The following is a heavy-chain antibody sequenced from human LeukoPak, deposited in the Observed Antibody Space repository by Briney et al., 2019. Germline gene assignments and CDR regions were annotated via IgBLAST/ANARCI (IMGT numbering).Heavy chain of an antibody. J-gene: IGHJ4*02. V-gene: IGHV3-30*18. CDR2: ISYDGGDK. CDR3: TKGTIWLPFDY. CDR1: GFTFSSNA. Sequence: PGRSLRLSCAASGFTFSSNAMHWVRQAPGKGLEWVAIISYDGGDKYYADSVKGRFTISRDNSKNTLYLQMNSLRAEDTAVYYCTKGTIWLPFDYWGQGTLVTVSS. D-gene: IGHD5-18*01.